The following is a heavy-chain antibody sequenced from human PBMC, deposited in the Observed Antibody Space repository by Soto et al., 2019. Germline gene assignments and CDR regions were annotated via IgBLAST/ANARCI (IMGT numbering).Heavy chain of an antibody. Sequence: ASVKVSCKASGYTFTDYAITWVRQAPGQGLEWVGWISTSIGDTNFAQNFQGRVTLTTDTSMTTAYMEVTSLRPDDTATYYCARAAYCSGGTCTNWFHPWRQGTLVTVSS. V-gene: IGHV1-18*04. CDR2: ISTSIGDT. J-gene: IGHJ5*02. CDR1: GYTFTDYA. D-gene: IGHD2-15*01. CDR3: ARAAYCSGGTCTNWFHP.